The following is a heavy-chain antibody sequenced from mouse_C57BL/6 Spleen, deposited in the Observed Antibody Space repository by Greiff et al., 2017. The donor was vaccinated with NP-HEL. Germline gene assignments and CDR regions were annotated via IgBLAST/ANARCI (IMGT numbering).Heavy chain of an antibody. CDR1: GYTFTSYW. Sequence: VQLQQPGAELVKPGASVKLSCKASGYTFTSYWMHWVKQRPGRGLEWIGRIDSNSGGTKYNEKFKSKATLTVDKPSSTAYMQLSSLTSEDAAVYYCAREGFLRDAMGYWGQGTSVTVSS. CDR3: AREGFLRDAMGY. D-gene: IGHD3-3*01. J-gene: IGHJ4*01. V-gene: IGHV1-72*01. CDR2: IDSNSGGT.